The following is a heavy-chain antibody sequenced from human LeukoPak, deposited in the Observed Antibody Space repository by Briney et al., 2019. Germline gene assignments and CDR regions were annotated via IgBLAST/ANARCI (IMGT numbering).Heavy chain of an antibody. CDR1: GGSISSYY. V-gene: IGHV4-59*01. CDR3: ARGEGGTNVWFGELNYWFDP. Sequence: PSETLSLTCTVSGGSISSYYWSWIRQPPGKGLEWIGYIYYSGSTNYNPSLKSRVTISVDTSKNQFSLKLSSVTAADTAVYYCARGEGGTNVWFGELNYWFDPWGQGTLVTVSS. J-gene: IGHJ5*02. CDR2: IYYSGST. D-gene: IGHD3-10*01.